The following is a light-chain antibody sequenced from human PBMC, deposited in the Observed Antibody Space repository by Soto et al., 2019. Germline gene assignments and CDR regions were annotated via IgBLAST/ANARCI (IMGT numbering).Light chain of an antibody. CDR3: QQSNSFPLT. V-gene: IGKV1-12*01. J-gene: IGKJ4*01. CDR1: QGIGTW. CDR2: ATS. Sequence: DIQMTQSPSSVSASVGDTVTIACRASQGIGTWLAWYQQKPGKAPNLLIYATSTLQSGVPSRFSSSGSGTDFTLTISSLQPEDFATYYCQQSNSFPLTFGGGTKVAIK.